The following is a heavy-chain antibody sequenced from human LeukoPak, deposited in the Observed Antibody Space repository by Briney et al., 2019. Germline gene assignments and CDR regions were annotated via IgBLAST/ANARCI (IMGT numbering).Heavy chain of an antibody. D-gene: IGHD3-16*02. CDR3: ASGGYIGYFDL. CDR2: IYYSGST. Sequence: SETLSLTCTVSGGSISSYYWSWIRQPPGKGLEWIGNIYYSGSTNYNPSLKSRVTISVDTSKNQFSLKLSSVTAADTAVYYCASGGYIGYFDLWGRGTLVTVSS. J-gene: IGHJ2*01. V-gene: IGHV4-59*01. CDR1: GGSISSYY.